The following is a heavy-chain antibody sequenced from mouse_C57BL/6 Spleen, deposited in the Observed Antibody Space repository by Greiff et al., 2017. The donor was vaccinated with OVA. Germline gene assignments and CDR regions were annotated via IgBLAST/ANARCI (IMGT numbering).Heavy chain of an antibody. CDR3: ARGMVTTRGYYFDY. Sequence: VQLQQSGAELMKPGASVKLSCKATGYTFTGYWIEWVKQRPGHGLEWIGEILPGSGSSNYNEKFKGKATFTADTSSNTAYMQLSSLTTEDSAIDYWARGMVTTRGYYFDYWGQGTTLTVSS. V-gene: IGHV1-9*01. CDR1: GYTFTGYW. J-gene: IGHJ2*01. D-gene: IGHD2-2*01. CDR2: ILPGSGSS.